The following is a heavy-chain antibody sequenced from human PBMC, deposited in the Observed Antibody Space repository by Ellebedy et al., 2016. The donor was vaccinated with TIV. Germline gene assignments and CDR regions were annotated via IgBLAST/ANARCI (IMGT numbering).Heavy chain of an antibody. D-gene: IGHD3-22*01. CDR2: ITGLSAGDYR. Sequence: PGGSLRLSCTASGFTFSTFAMSWVRQAPGQGLEWVSTITGLSAGDYRYYADSVKGRFTISRDNSKNTLYLQMNSLRAEDTAVYYCAKVATMIVRLTYFDYWGQGTLVTVSS. J-gene: IGHJ4*02. V-gene: IGHV3-23*01. CDR3: AKVATMIVRLTYFDY. CDR1: GFTFSTFA.